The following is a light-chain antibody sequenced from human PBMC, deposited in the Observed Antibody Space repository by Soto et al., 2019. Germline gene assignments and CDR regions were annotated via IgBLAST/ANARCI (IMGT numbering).Light chain of an antibody. J-gene: IGKJ4*01. CDR3: QQPPG. Sequence: DIQLTQSPSFLSASVGDRVTITCRASQGISSYLAWYQQKPGKAPKLLIYAASTLQSGVPSRFSGSGSGTEFTLTITSLQPEGFATYYCQQPPGFGGGTKVEIK. CDR2: AAS. V-gene: IGKV1-9*01. CDR1: QGISSY.